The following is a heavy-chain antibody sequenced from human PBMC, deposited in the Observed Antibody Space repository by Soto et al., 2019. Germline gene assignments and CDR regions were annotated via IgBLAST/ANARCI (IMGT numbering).Heavy chain of an antibody. Sequence: QVQLVESGGGVVQPWMSLRLSCAASGFTFSRYATHWFRQAPGKGLEWGEVISYDGSNKYYADSVKGRFTISRDNSKNTLYLQMNSLRAEDTAVYYCARGDCSGGSCYSDGAFAYWGQGALVTVSS. CDR3: ARGDCSGGSCYSDGAFAY. V-gene: IGHV3-30-3*01. CDR1: GFTFSRYA. D-gene: IGHD2-15*01. CDR2: ISYDGSNK. J-gene: IGHJ4*02.